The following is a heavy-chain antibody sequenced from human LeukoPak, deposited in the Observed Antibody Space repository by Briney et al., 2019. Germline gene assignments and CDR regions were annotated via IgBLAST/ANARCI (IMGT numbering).Heavy chain of an antibody. V-gene: IGHV4-31*03. CDR1: GGSISSGGYY. Sequence: SETLSLTCTVSGGSISSGGYYWSWIRQHPGKGLEWIGYIYYSGSTYYNPSLKSRVTISVDTSKNQFSLKLSSVTAADTAVYYCARAKLREIDYWGQGTQVTVSS. D-gene: IGHD1-26*01. J-gene: IGHJ4*02. CDR3: ARAKLREIDY. CDR2: IYYSGST.